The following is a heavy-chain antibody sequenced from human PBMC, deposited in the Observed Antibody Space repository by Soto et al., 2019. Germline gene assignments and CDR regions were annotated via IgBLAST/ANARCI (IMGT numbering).Heavy chain of an antibody. CDR3: AAQGGLESRYFYALFA. CDR1: AGSVTSDPYY. D-gene: IGHD2-15*01. Sequence: QVQLQQSGPGLVKPSETLSLTCTVPAGSVTSDPYYWTWVRRRPGKGLEWIGYIYYTGSTYYSPSLRSRVSISRDTSKNQFSLRLTSVTAADTAVYYCAAQGGLESRYFYALFAWGHGTLVTVSS. V-gene: IGHV4-31*03. J-gene: IGHJ4*03. CDR2: IYYTGST.